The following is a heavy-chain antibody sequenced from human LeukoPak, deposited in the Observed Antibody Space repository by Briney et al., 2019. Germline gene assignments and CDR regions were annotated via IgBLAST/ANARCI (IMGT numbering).Heavy chain of an antibody. CDR1: GNTISSGGYY. CDR3: ARDLKIFGVGHFDY. Sequence: PSETLSLTCTISGNTISSGGYYWSWIRQPAGKGLEWIGRIYTSGSTNYNPSLKSRVTISVDTSKNQFSLKLSSVTAADTAVYYCARDLKIFGVGHFDYWGQGTLVTVSS. J-gene: IGHJ4*02. CDR2: IYTSGST. V-gene: IGHV4-61*02. D-gene: IGHD3-3*01.